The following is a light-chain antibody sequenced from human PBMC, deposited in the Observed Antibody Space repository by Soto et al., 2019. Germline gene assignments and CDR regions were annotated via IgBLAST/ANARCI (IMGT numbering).Light chain of an antibody. V-gene: IGLV2-23*02. CDR2: EVK. CDR3: CSFAGGHTGV. CDR1: NSDIGNYNF. Sequence: QSVLTQPASVSGSPGQSITISCTGTNSDIGNYNFVSWYQQHPGKAPKLMISEVKKRPSGVSNRFSGSKSGNTASLTISGLQTEDEADYYCCSFAGGHTGVFGGGTKLTVL. J-gene: IGLJ3*02.